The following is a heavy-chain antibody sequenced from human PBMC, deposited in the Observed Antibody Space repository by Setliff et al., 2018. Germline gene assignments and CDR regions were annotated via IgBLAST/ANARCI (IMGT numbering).Heavy chain of an antibody. V-gene: IGHV1-18*01. CDR1: GYTFTNYG. J-gene: IGHJ4*02. CDR3: ATHYYGSGIFDY. Sequence: ASVKVSCKASGYTFTNYGISWVRQAPGQGLEWMGWISVYNGNTNYAQKLQGRVTMTTDTPTSTAYMELRSLRSDDTAVYYCATHYYGSGIFDYWGQGTLVTVSS. D-gene: IGHD3-10*01. CDR2: ISVYNGNT.